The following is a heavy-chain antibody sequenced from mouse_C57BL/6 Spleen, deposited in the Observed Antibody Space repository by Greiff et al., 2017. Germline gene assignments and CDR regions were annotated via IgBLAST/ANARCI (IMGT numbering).Heavy chain of an antibody. CDR1: GYTFTDYE. Sequence: QVQLKQSGAELVRPGALVTLSCKASGYTFTDYEMHWVKQTPVHGLEWIGAIDPETGGTAYNQKFKGKAILTADKSSSTAYMELRSLTSEDSAVYYCTRGTTVVAFYFDYWGQGTTLTVSS. V-gene: IGHV1-15*01. CDR3: TRGTTVVAFYFDY. J-gene: IGHJ2*01. CDR2: IDPETGGT. D-gene: IGHD1-1*01.